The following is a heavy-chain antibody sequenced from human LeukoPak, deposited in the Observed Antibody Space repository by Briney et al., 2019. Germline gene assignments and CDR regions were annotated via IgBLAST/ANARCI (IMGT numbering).Heavy chain of an antibody. V-gene: IGHV3-23*01. CDR2: ISGSGGST. CDR1: GFTFSSYA. CDR3: ARDPDTAMVTYDY. D-gene: IGHD5-18*01. Sequence: GGSLRLSCAASGFTFSSYAMSWVRQAPGKGLEWVSAISGSGGSTYYADSVKGRFTISRDNAKNSLYLQMNSLRAEDTAVYYCARDPDTAMVTYDYWGQGTLVTVSS. J-gene: IGHJ4*02.